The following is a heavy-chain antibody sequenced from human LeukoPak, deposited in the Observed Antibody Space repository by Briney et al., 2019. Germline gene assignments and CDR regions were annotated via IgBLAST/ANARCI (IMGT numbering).Heavy chain of an antibody. J-gene: IGHJ4*02. Sequence: PSETLSLICAVYGGSFSGYYWSWIRQPPGKGLEWIGEINHSGSTNYNPSLKSRVTISVDTSKNQFSLKLSSVTAADTAVYYCARRRSVDTAMATFLYAYFDYWGQGTLVTVSS. D-gene: IGHD5-18*01. V-gene: IGHV4-34*01. CDR2: INHSGST. CDR3: ARRRSVDTAMATFLYAYFDY. CDR1: GGSFSGYY.